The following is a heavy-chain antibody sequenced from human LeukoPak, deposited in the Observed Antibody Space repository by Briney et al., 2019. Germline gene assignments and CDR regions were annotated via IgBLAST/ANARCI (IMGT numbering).Heavy chain of an antibody. CDR3: AKDDVVGATGDLDY. J-gene: IGHJ4*02. D-gene: IGHD1-26*01. CDR2: LSGSGGST. Sequence: GGALRLSCAASGFTFSSYAMSWVRQAPGKGLEWVSALSGSGGSTYYADSVKGRFTISRDNAKNTLYLQMNSLRAEDTDVYYCAKDDVVGATGDLDYWGQGTLVTVSS. CDR1: GFTFSSYA. V-gene: IGHV3-23*01.